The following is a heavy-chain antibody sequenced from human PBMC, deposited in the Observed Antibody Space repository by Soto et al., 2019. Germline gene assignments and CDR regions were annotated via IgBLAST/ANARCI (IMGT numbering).Heavy chain of an antibody. Sequence: SQTLSLTWAVSGDSVSSNSAAWNCVMQSPSRGLEWLGRTYYRSKWYNHYAVSVKSRITVNPDTSKNQFSLQLNSVTPEDTAVYYCARSGPGGYIDYWGQGTLVTVSS. CDR1: GDSVSSNSAA. CDR3: ARSGPGGYIDY. D-gene: IGHD3-22*01. V-gene: IGHV6-1*01. CDR2: TYYRSKWYN. J-gene: IGHJ4*02.